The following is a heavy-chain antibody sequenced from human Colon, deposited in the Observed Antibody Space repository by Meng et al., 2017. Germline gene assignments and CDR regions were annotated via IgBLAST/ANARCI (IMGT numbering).Heavy chain of an antibody. CDR3: ARRGGSNKLYY. J-gene: IGHJ4*02. CDR2: IFHSGTT. D-gene: IGHD5-24*01. CDR1: GGSIRSPDFY. V-gene: IGHV4-39*07. Sequence: QQQVQGSGPGLVKPSETLSLTCTVSGGSIRSPDFYWGWIRQSPGEGLEWIGSIFHSGTTYYNPSLSSRLTISVDASKNQFYLRLNSMTAADTAVYYCARRGGSNKLYYWGQGTLVTVSS.